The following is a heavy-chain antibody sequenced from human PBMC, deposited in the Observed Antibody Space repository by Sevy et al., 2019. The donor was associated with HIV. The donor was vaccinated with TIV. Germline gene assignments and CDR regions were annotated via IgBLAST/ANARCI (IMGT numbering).Heavy chain of an antibody. CDR3: AREVNEIKYDY. Sequence: GGSLRLSCAASGFTFSNYGMHWVRQAPGKGLEWVSVISDDSSTFYADSVKGRFTISRDNSQNTMYLQMNSLRAEDTAVYYCAREVNEIKYDYWGQGTLVTVSS. CDR1: GFTFSNYG. J-gene: IGHJ4*02. CDR2: ISDDSST. V-gene: IGHV3-23*01. D-gene: IGHD1-1*01.